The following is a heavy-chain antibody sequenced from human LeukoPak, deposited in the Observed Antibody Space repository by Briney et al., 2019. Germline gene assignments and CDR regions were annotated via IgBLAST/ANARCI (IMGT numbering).Heavy chain of an antibody. Sequence: GGSLRLSCAASGFTVSSDYMSWVRQAPGKGLEWVSVIYSGGSTYYADSVKGRFTISRDNSKNTLYLQMNSLRAEDTAVYYCSREPHGDSGAGYWGQGTLVTVSS. CDR3: SREPHGDSGAGY. J-gene: IGHJ4*02. CDR2: IYSGGST. D-gene: IGHD4-17*01. V-gene: IGHV3-66*01. CDR1: GFTVSSDY.